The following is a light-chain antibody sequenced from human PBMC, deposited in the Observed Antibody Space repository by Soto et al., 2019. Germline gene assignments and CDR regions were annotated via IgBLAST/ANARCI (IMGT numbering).Light chain of an antibody. V-gene: IGLV2-8*01. Sequence: PQPPSASGSPGQTVTISCTGTSSDIGGYTYVSWYQHHPGKAPKLMIYEVSKRPSGVPDRFSGSKSGNTASLTVSGLQAEDEADYYCTSYAGSNSYVFGTGTKVTGL. CDR2: EVS. J-gene: IGLJ1*01. CDR1: SSDIGGYTY. CDR3: TSYAGSNSYV.